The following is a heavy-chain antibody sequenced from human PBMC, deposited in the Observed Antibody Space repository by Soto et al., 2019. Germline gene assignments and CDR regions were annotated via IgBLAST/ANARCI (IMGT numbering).Heavy chain of an antibody. J-gene: IGHJ6*02. CDR3: ARDLWGYCGTDCYPLDV. Sequence: PXXTLSLPCTVSGASISSYYWRWIRQPPGKGLEWIGYMYNTGSTVYNPSFKSRVTISVDTSKNQFSLKLNSVTAAETAVYYCARDLWGYCGTDCYPLDVWGQGTTVTVSS. CDR1: GASISSYY. V-gene: IGHV4-59*01. D-gene: IGHD2-21*02. CDR2: MYNTGST.